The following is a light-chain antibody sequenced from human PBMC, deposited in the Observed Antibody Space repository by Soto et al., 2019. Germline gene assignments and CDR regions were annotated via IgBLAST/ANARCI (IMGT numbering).Light chain of an antibody. CDR2: DSS. J-gene: IGKJ5*01. CDR1: QSVVTN. Sequence: ETVVTQSPATLSASPGERATLSCRASQSVVTNVAWYQQKPGQAPRLLIHDSSTRATGVQDRFSGSGSGTDSTLTIRSLEPEDFAVYYCQQRSNPITCGQGTRLEIK. V-gene: IGKV3-11*01. CDR3: QQRSNPIT.